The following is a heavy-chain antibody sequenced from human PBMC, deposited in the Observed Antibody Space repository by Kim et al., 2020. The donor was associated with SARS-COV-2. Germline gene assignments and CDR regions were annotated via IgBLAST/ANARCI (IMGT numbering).Heavy chain of an antibody. J-gene: IGHJ4*01. D-gene: IGHD6-19*01. CDR2: IYYSGST. V-gene: IGHV4-39*01. CDR3: ARLESSGWYKFGNYFD. Sequence: SETLSLTCTVSGGSISSSSYYWGWIRQPPGKGLEWIGSIYYSGSTYYNPSLKSRVTISVDTSKNQFSLKLSSVTAADTAVYYCARLESSGWYKFGNYFD. CDR1: GGSISSSSYY.